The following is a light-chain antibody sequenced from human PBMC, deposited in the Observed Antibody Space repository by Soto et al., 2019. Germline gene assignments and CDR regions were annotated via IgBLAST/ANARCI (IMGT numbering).Light chain of an antibody. J-gene: IGKJ4*01. Sequence: EIGMPQSPATLSVSPGERATLSCMASQSVSSNLAWYQQKPGQAPRLLLYGASTRATGIPARFSGSGSGTEFTLTISSLQSEDFAVYYCQQYNNWPLTFVGGSKVESK. CDR2: GAS. CDR3: QQYNNWPLT. CDR1: QSVSSN. V-gene: IGKV3-15*01.